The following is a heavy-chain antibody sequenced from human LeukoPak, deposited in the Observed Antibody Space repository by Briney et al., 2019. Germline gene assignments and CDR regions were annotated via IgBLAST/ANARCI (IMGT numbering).Heavy chain of an antibody. D-gene: IGHD3-22*01. CDR3: ARGRSGYYFDY. CDR2: ISSTSTST. V-gene: IGHV3-48*02. J-gene: IGHJ4*02. Sequence: GGPLRLSCAASGFTFSSVSMIWLRQAPGEGLEGVSYISSTSTSTYYADSAKGRFTISRDNAQNSLYLEMKSLGDDDTAVYYCARGRSGYYFDYWGQGTLVTVSS. CDR1: GFTFSSVS.